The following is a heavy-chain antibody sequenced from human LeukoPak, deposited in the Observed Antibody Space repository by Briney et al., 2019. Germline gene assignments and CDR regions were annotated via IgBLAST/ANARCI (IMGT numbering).Heavy chain of an antibody. CDR3: AIIGGYYYYMDV. D-gene: IGHD1-26*01. J-gene: IGHJ6*03. CDR2: IYYSGST. V-gene: IGHV4-39*07. Sequence: SETLSLTCTVSGGSISSSSYYWGWIRQPPGKGLEWIGSIYYSGSTYYNPSLKSRVTISVGTSKNQFSLKLSSVTAADTAVYYCAIIGGYYYYMDVWGKGTTVTVSS. CDR1: GGSISSSSYY.